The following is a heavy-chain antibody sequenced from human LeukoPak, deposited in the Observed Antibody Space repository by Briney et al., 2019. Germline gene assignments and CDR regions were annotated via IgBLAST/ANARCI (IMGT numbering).Heavy chain of an antibody. Sequence: PSETLSLACTVSGGSISSGASDWGWIRQHPKRGLEWVGYINHSGSTYYNPSLGSRVTMSVDTSKNQFSLKLSSGTAADSAVYYCARAARQGFTMIVVPFFYFDLWGRGTLVTVSS. CDR2: INHSGST. J-gene: IGHJ2*01. D-gene: IGHD3-22*01. CDR3: ARAARQGFTMIVVPFFYFDL. V-gene: IGHV4-31*03. CDR1: GGSISSGASD.